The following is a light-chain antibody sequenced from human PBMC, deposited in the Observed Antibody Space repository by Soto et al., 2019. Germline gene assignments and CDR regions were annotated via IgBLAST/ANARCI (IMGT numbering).Light chain of an antibody. Sequence: QSVLTQPASVSGSPGQSITISCTGTSSDIGGYNFVSWYQQHPGKAPKFMIYDVSIRPSGVSNRFSGSKSGNTASLTISGLQAEDEAEYYCSPYTSSSRYVFGTGTKLTVL. CDR2: DVS. V-gene: IGLV2-14*01. J-gene: IGLJ1*01. CDR1: SSDIGGYNF. CDR3: SPYTSSSRYV.